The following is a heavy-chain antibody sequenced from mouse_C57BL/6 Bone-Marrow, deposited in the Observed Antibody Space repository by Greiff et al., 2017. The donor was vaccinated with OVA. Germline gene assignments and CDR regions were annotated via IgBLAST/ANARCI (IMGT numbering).Heavy chain of an antibody. V-gene: IGHV1-81*01. D-gene: IGHD1-1*01. CDR2: IYPRSGNT. J-gene: IGHJ2*01. CDR3: AREDFYYYGSNDY. Sequence: VKLVESGAELARPGASVKLSCKASGYTFTSYGISWVNQRTGQGLEWIGEIYPRSGNTYYNEKFKGKATLTADKSSSTAYMELRSLTSEDSAVYFCAREDFYYYGSNDYWGKGTTLTVSS. CDR1: GYTFTSYG.